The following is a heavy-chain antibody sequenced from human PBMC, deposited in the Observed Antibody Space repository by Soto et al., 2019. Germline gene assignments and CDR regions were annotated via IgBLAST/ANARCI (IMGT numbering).Heavy chain of an antibody. CDR2: ISGSGGST. Sequence: PGGSLRLSCAASGLPFSSYAMSWVRQAPGKGLEWVSAISGSGGSTYYADSVKGRFTISRDNSKNTLYLQMNSLRAEDTAVYYCAKEDIVVVPAATFDYWGQGTLVTVSS. J-gene: IGHJ4*02. CDR1: GLPFSSYA. D-gene: IGHD2-2*01. V-gene: IGHV3-23*01. CDR3: AKEDIVVVPAATFDY.